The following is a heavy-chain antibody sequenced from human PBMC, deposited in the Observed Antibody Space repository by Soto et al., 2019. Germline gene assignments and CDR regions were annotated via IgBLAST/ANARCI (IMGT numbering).Heavy chain of an antibody. CDR1: GFTFSSYG. CDR3: ARGSSSWSPYFDS. Sequence: QVQLVESGGGVVQPGRSVRLSCAASGFTFSSYGMHWVRQAPGKGLEWVAVIWYDGSDKYYADSVKGRFTISRDNSKNTLYLQMNSLRVEDTAVYYCARGSSSWSPYFDSWGQGTLVTVSS. V-gene: IGHV3-33*01. CDR2: IWYDGSDK. J-gene: IGHJ4*02. D-gene: IGHD6-13*01.